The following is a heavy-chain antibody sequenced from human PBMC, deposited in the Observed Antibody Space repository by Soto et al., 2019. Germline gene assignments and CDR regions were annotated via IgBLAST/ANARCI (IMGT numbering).Heavy chain of an antibody. CDR3: AAGPLTGTTSFDY. V-gene: IGHV1-58*01. J-gene: IGHJ4*02. CDR2: IVVGSGNT. Sequence: SVKVSCKASGFTFTSSAVQWVRQARGQRLEWIGWIVVGSGNTNYAQKFQERVTITRDMSTSTAYMELSSLRSEDTAVYYCAAGPLTGTTSFDYWGQGTLVTVSS. D-gene: IGHD1-7*01. CDR1: GFTFTSSA.